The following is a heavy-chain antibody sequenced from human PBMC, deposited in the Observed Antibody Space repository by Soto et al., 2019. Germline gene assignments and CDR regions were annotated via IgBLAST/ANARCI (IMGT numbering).Heavy chain of an antibody. CDR1: GFTFSSYS. D-gene: IGHD6-6*01. CDR3: ARDPSIAARPRSSFDY. CDR2: ISSSSSYI. J-gene: IGHJ4*02. Sequence: GGSLRLSCAASGFTFSSYSMNWVRQAPGKGLEWVSSISSSSSYIYYADSVKGRFTISRDNAKNSLYLQMNSLRAEDTAVYYCARDPSIAARPRSSFDYWGQGTLVTVSS. V-gene: IGHV3-21*01.